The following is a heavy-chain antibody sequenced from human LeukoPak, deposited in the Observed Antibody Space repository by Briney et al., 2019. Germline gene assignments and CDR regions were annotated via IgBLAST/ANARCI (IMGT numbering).Heavy chain of an antibody. CDR2: ISVDGNNK. V-gene: IGHV3-30*18. CDR1: GLTFSDYV. CDR3: AKDQSQ. Sequence: GRSLRLSCAASGLTFSDYVMHWVRQAPGKGLEWVAVISVDGNNKYYGDSAKGRFTISRDNSKNTLYLQINSLRPEDTAVYYCAKDQSQWGQGTLVIVSS. J-gene: IGHJ4*02.